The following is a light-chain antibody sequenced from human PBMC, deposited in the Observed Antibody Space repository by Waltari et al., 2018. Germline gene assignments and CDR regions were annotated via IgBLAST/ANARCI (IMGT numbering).Light chain of an antibody. CDR2: KDS. CDR1: ASPKQY. CDR3: QSADSSGTYPVV. Sequence: SYELTQPPSVSVSPGQTARITCPGDASPKQYADWYQQKPGQAPVLVIYKDSERPSGIPERFSGSSSGTTVTLTISGVQAEDEVDYYCQSADSSGTYPVVFGGGTKLTVL. J-gene: IGLJ3*02. V-gene: IGLV3-25*02.